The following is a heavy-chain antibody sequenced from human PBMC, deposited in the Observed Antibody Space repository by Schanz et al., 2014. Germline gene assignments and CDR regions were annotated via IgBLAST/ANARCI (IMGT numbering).Heavy chain of an antibody. CDR1: GFTFSDYY. V-gene: IGHV3-21*01. CDR3: ARPSDSSWYMDV. CDR2: ISSSSSYI. Sequence: EVQLLESGGGLVQPGGSLRLSCAASGFTFSDYYMTWMRQAPGKGLEWVSSISSSSSYISYADSVKGRFTISRDNAKNSLYLQMNSLRAEDTAVYYCARPSDSSWYMDVWGRGTTVNVSS. D-gene: IGHD2-21*02. J-gene: IGHJ6*03.